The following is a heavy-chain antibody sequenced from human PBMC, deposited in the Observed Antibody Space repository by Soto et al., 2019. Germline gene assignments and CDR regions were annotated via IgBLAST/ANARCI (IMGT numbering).Heavy chain of an antibody. V-gene: IGHV3-48*03. CDR1: GFTFSSYE. D-gene: IGHD2-15*01. J-gene: IGHJ6*02. Sequence: HPGGSLRLSCAASGFTFSSYEMNWVRQAPGKGLEWVSYISSSGSTIYYADSVKGRFTISRDNAKNSLYLQMNSLRAEDTAVYYCARDPQGYCSGGSCYPYYYYYYGMDVWGQGTTVTVSS. CDR3: ARDPQGYCSGGSCYPYYYYYYGMDV. CDR2: ISSSGSTI.